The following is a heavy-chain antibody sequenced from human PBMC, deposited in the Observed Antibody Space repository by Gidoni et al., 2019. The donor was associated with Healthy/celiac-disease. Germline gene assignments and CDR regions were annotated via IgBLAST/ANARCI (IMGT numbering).Heavy chain of an antibody. CDR2: ISWNSGSI. J-gene: IGHJ4*02. CDR3: VVAGELGY. V-gene: IGHV3-9*01. D-gene: IGHD3-16*01. Sequence: EVQLVESGGGLVQPGMSLRLSCAASGFTFDVYVMHWVRQAPGKGLEWVSGISWNSGSIGYADSVKGRFTISRDNAKNSLYLQRNSLRAEDTALYYWVVAGELGYWGQGTLVTVSS. CDR1: GFTFDVYV.